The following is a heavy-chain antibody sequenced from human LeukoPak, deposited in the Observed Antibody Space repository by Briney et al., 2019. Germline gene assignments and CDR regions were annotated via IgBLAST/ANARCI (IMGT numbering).Heavy chain of an antibody. CDR2: FYVGGAT. CDR3: ARGDGYNFFDY. Sequence: GGSLRLSCAVSGFSVTNNYMSWARQAPGKGLEWVSVFYVGGATYYADSVKGRFTISRDSSENTLYLQMKSLRAEGTAVYYCARGDGYNFFDYWGQGTLVTVSS. CDR1: GFSVTNNY. J-gene: IGHJ4*02. D-gene: IGHD5-24*01. V-gene: IGHV3-53*01.